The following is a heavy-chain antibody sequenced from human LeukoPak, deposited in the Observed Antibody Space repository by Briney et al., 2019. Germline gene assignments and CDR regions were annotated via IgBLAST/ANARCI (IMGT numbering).Heavy chain of an antibody. CDR2: IKSKTDGGTT. Sequence: GGSLRLSCAASGFTFSNAWMNWVRQAPGKGLEWVGRIKSKTDGGTTDYAAPVKGRFTISRDDSKTTLYLQMNSLKTEDTAVYYYTTRYCSGGRCDYWGQGTLVTVSS. J-gene: IGHJ4*02. CDR3: TTRYCSGGRCDY. V-gene: IGHV3-15*01. D-gene: IGHD2-15*01. CDR1: GFTFSNAW.